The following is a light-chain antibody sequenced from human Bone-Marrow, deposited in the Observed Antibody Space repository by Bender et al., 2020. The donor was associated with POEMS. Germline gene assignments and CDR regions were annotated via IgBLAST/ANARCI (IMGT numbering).Light chain of an antibody. V-gene: IGLV2-23*02. Sequence: QSALTQPASVSGSPGQSITISCTGTSSDVGSYNLVSWFQQHPNKAPKLMIYEVSKRPSGVSNRFSGSKSGNKASLTISGLQAGDEADYYCSSYDGTTLVLFGGGTKLTVL. J-gene: IGLJ2*01. CDR3: SSYDGTTLVL. CDR2: EVS. CDR1: SSDVGSYNL.